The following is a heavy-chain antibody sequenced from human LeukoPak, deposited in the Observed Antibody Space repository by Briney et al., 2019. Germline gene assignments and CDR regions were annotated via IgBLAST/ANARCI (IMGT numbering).Heavy chain of an antibody. CDR1: GGTFSSYA. J-gene: IGHJ6*03. CDR3: AIYDSSGYVYYYYMDV. Sequence: GASVKVSCKASGGTFSSYAISWVLQAPGQGLEWMGGIIPIFGTANYAQKFQGRVTITADESTSTAYMEPSSLRSEDTAVYYCAIYDSSGYVYYYYMDVWGKGTTVTVSS. CDR2: IIPIFGTA. V-gene: IGHV1-69*13. D-gene: IGHD3-22*01.